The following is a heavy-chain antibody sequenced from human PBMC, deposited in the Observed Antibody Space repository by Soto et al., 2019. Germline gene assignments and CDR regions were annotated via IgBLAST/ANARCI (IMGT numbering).Heavy chain of an antibody. Sequence: ASVKVSCKASVYTFTSYYMHWVRQAPGQGLEWMGIINASGGSTSYAKKFQGRVTMTRDTSTSTVYMELSSLRSEDTAVYYCAREMFVYGGNSGWFDPWGQGTLVTFSS. CDR3: AREMFVYGGNSGWFDP. J-gene: IGHJ5*02. D-gene: IGHD4-17*01. V-gene: IGHV1-46*01. CDR1: VYTFTSYY. CDR2: INASGGST.